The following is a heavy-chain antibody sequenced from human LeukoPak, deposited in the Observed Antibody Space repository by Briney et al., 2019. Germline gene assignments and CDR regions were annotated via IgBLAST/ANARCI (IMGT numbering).Heavy chain of an antibody. Sequence: GGSLRLSCAASGFTFSSYSMNWVRQAPGKGLEWVSSISSSSSYIYYADSVKGRFTISRDNAKNSLYLQMNGLRAEDTAVYYCARGGFEKQWLPPHYWGQGTLVTVSS. D-gene: IGHD6-19*01. CDR2: ISSSSSYI. CDR1: GFTFSSYS. J-gene: IGHJ4*02. CDR3: ARGGFEKQWLPPHY. V-gene: IGHV3-21*01.